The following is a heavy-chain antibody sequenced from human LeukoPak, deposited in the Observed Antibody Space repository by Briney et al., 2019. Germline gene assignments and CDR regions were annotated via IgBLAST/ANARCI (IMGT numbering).Heavy chain of an antibody. CDR2: IYYTGST. V-gene: IGHV4-39*01. D-gene: IGHD4-17*01. J-gene: IGHJ4*02. CDR1: GGSISSSSYY. Sequence: SETLSLTCIVSGGSISSSSYYWGWIRQPPGKGLEWIASIYYTGSTYYNPSLKSRVTISVDTSKNQFSLKLTSVTAADTAVYYCARLLGTVTTRGTGKYYFDYWGQGTLVTVSS. CDR3: ARLLGTVTTRGTGKYYFDY.